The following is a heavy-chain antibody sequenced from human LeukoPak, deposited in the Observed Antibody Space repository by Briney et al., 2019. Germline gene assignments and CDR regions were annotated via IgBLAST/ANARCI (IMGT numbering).Heavy chain of an antibody. CDR1: GFTFSSYG. D-gene: IGHD2-21*02. CDR3: ARSLTAYYYYYMDV. CDR2: IKQDGSEK. V-gene: IGHV3-7*01. Sequence: GGSLRLSCAASGFTFSSYGMHWVRQAPGKGLEWVANIKQDGSEKYYVDSVKGRFTISRDNAKNSLYLQMNSLRAEDTAVYYCARSLTAYYYYYMDVWGKGTTVTVSS. J-gene: IGHJ6*03.